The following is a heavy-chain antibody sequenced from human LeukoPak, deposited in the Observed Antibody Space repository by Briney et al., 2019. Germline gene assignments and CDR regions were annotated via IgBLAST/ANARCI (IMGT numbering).Heavy chain of an antibody. D-gene: IGHD3-10*01. CDR3: VKDMVRGAPGAFDI. Sequence: GGSLRLSCSASGFTFSSYAMHWVRQAPGKGLEYVSAISSNGGSTYYADSVKGRFTISRDNSKNTLYLQTSSLRAEDTAVYYCVKDMVRGAPGAFDIWGQGTMVTVSS. J-gene: IGHJ3*02. V-gene: IGHV3-64D*06. CDR1: GFTFSSYA. CDR2: ISSNGGST.